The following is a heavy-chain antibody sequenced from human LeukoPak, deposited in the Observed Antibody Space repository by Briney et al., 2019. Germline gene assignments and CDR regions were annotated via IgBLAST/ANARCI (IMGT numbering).Heavy chain of an antibody. CDR1: GFTFSSYA. V-gene: IGHV3-30*04. CDR3: ARDFDILTGYSSY. Sequence: GRSLRLSCAASGFTFSSYAMHWVRQAPGKGLEWVAVISYDGSNKYYADSVKGRFTISRDNAKNSLYLQMNSLRAEDTAVYYCARDFDILTGYSSYWGQGTLVTVSS. CDR2: ISYDGSNK. J-gene: IGHJ4*02. D-gene: IGHD3-9*01.